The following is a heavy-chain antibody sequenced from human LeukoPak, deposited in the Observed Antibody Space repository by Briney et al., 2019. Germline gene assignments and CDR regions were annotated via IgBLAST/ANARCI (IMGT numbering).Heavy chain of an antibody. D-gene: IGHD2-21*02. Sequence: ASVTVSCKPSVFPLTPYYIQRVRQAPAAGREWMGRIYPNSGGSNYAQRFQRRVTITWDTSIATVYMQLSGLTSDDPAVYYCARGWWGPERTPAANWFNPWGQGTLVSVSS. V-gene: IGHV1-2*06. CDR1: VFPLTPYY. CDR2: IYPNSGGS. CDR3: ARGWWGPERTPAANWFNP. J-gene: IGHJ5*02.